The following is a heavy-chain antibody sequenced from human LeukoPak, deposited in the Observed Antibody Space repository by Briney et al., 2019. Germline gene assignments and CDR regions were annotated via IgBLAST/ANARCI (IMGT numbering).Heavy chain of an antibody. CDR2: ISSGSSYI. CDR1: GFTFSSYS. CDR3: ARDSMDIVVVPAAQPGGY. Sequence: GGSLRLSCAASGFTFSSYSMNWVRQAPGKGLEWVSSISSGSSYIYYADSVKGRFTISRDNAKNSLYLQMNSLRAEDTAVYYCARDSMDIVVVPAAQPGGYWGQGTLVTVSS. D-gene: IGHD2-2*03. J-gene: IGHJ4*02. V-gene: IGHV3-21*01.